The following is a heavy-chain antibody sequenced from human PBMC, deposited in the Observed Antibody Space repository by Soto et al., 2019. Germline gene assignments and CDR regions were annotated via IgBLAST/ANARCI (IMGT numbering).Heavy chain of an antibody. CDR1: GGSISSYY. Sequence: PSETLSLTCTVSGGSISSYYWSWIRQPPGKGLEWIGYIYYSGSTNYNPSLKSRVTISVDTSKNQFSLKLSSVTAADTAVYYCARSTYYYGSGSYLSLWYFDYWGQGTLVTVSS. CDR2: IYYSGST. D-gene: IGHD3-10*01. CDR3: ARSTYYYGSGSYLSLWYFDY. J-gene: IGHJ4*02. V-gene: IGHV4-59*01.